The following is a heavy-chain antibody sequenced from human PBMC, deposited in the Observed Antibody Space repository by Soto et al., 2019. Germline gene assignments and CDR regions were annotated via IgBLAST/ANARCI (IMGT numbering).Heavy chain of an antibody. CDR3: ARGTAAYCGGDCYYYGMDV. V-gene: IGHV3-30-3*01. CDR2: ISYDGSNK. D-gene: IGHD2-21*01. Sequence: QAQLVESGGGVVQPGRSLRLSCAASGFTFSSYAMHWVRQAPGKGLEWVAVISYDGSNKYYADSVKGRFTISRDNSKNTLYLQMNSLRAEDTAVYYCARGTAAYCGGDCYYYGMDVWGQGTTVTVSS. J-gene: IGHJ6*02. CDR1: GFTFSSYA.